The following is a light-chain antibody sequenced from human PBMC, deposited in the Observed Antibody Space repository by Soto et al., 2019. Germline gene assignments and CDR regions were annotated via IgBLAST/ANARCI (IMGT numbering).Light chain of an antibody. CDR3: QQSYSTPGT. J-gene: IGKJ5*01. V-gene: IGKV1-39*01. Sequence: DIPITQSPASVSASVGDRGTITCRASQSISSYLNWYQQKPGKAPKLLIYAASSLQSGVPSRFSGSGSGTDFTLTISSLQPEDFATYYCQQSYSTPGTFGQGARLEIK. CDR2: AAS. CDR1: QSISSY.